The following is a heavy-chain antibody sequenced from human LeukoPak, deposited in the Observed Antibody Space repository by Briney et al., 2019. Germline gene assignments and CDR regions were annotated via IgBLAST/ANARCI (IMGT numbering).Heavy chain of an antibody. CDR1: GFTFSSYA. Sequence: PGGSLRLSCAASGFTFSSYAMSWVRQAPGKGLEWVSAISGSGGSTYYADSVKGRFTISRDNSKNTLYLQMNSLRAEDTAVYYCAKVREMSYQLLGGWFDPWGQGTLVTVSS. CDR2: ISGSGGST. J-gene: IGHJ5*02. CDR3: AKVREMSYQLLGGWFDP. D-gene: IGHD2-2*01. V-gene: IGHV3-23*01.